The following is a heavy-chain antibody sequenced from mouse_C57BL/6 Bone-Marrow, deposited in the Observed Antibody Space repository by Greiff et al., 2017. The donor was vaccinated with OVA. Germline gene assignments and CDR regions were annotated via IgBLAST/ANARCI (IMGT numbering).Heavy chain of an antibody. CDR1: GFSLPSYA. J-gene: IGHJ1*03. Sequence: QVQLQQSGPGLVAPSPSLSITCTVSGFSLPSYAISWVRQPPGKGLEWLGVIWTGGGNNYNYTLKSRLSICKDNSKSQVFLKKNSLKTDDTARYYVARKGVYDSNWYFDVWGTGTTLTVSS. V-gene: IGHV2-9-1*01. CDR3: ARKGVYDSNWYFDV. CDR2: IWTGGGN. D-gene: IGHD1-1*01.